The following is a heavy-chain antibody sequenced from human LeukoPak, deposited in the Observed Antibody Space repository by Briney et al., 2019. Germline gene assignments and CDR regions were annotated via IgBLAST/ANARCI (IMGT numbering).Heavy chain of an antibody. CDR2: ILYDGSNR. D-gene: IGHD1-26*01. CDR3: ARDRLRPGVGTTRRGGGAFDF. CDR1: GFTFSSYA. V-gene: IGHV3-30-3*01. Sequence: PGGSLRLSCAASGFTFSSYAIHWVRQAPGKGLEWVALILYDGSNRYYADSLQGRFTISRDNSKNTLDLQMNSLRAEDTAVYYCARDRLRPGVGTTRRGGGAFDFWGQGTMVTVSS. J-gene: IGHJ3*01.